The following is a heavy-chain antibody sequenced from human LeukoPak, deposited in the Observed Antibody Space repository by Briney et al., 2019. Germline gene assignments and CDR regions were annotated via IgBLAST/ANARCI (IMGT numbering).Heavy chain of an antibody. Sequence: GASVKVSCKASGYTFTGYYMHWVRQAPGQGLEWMGWINPNSGNTGYAQKFQGRVTMTRNTSISTAYMELSSLRSEDTAVYYCARALSGIAVANDYWGPGTLVTVSS. CDR1: GYTFTGYY. CDR2: INPNSGNT. J-gene: IGHJ4*02. CDR3: ARALSGIAVANDY. D-gene: IGHD6-19*01. V-gene: IGHV1-8*02.